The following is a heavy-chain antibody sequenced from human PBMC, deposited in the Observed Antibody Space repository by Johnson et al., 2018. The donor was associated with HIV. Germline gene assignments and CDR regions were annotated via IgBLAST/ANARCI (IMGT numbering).Heavy chain of an antibody. D-gene: IGHD5-24*01. J-gene: IGHJ3*02. V-gene: IGHV3-30-3*01. Sequence: VQLVESGGGVVQPGRSLRLSCAASRFTFSSYAMHWVRQAPGKGLEWVAVISYDGSNKYYADSVKGRFTISRDNSKNTLYLQMNSLRAEDTAGYYCARALEGDAFDIWGQGTMVTVSP. CDR1: RFTFSSYA. CDR2: ISYDGSNK. CDR3: ARALEGDAFDI.